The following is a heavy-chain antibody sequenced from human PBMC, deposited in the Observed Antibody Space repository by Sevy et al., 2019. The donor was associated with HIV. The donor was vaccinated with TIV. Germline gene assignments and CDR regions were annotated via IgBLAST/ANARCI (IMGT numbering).Heavy chain of an antibody. CDR2: IYAGSTA. J-gene: IGHJ4*02. V-gene: IGHV3-53*01. CDR1: GFDIRSNY. D-gene: IGHD2-15*01. CDR3: AGEYCSRGGCFFDY. Sequence: GGSLRLSCVVSGFDIRSNYMSWVRQAPGKGLEWVSHIYAGSTAYYSDSVKDHLTFSRDDSTNNVFLQMLSLGVEDSAVYYCAGEYCSRGGCFFDYWGQGIQVTVSS.